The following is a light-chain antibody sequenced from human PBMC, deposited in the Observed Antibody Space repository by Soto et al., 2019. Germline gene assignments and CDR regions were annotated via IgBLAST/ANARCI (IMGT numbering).Light chain of an antibody. Sequence: QSVLTQSSSASASLGSWVKLTCTLSSGHNNYIIAWHQQQPGKAPRYLMKLEGSGSYNKGSGVPDRFSGSSSGADRYLTISNLQSEDEADYYCETWDSNTRVFGGGTQLTVL. J-gene: IGLJ2*01. V-gene: IGLV4-60*03. CDR1: SGHNNYI. CDR3: ETWDSNTRV. CDR2: LEGSGSY.